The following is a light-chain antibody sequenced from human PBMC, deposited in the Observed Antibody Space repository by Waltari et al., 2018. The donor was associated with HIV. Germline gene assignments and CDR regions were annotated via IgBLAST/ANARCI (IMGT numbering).Light chain of an antibody. CDR1: QTLLYSSNNKNY. V-gene: IGKV4-1*01. J-gene: IGKJ4*01. CDR3: QQYYRTPLT. Sequence: DIVMSQSPDSLAGSLGERATVPCKARQTLLYSSNNKNYLAWYQHKPGQPPKLLIYWASTRQSGVPDRFSGSGSGTNFSLTINKLQAEDVATYYCQQYYRTPLTFGGGTRV. CDR2: WAS.